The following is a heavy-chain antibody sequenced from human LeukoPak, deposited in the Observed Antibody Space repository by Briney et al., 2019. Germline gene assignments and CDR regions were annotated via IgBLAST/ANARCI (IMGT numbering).Heavy chain of an antibody. V-gene: IGHV3-7*01. D-gene: IGHD1-26*01. Sequence: GGSLRLSCAASGFTFSSYWMSWVRQAPGKGLEWVANIKQDGSEKYYVDSVKGRFTISRDNAKNSLYLQMNSLRAEDTAVYYCARDREIVGARIVSDFDYWGQGTLVTVSS. CDR2: IKQDGSEK. CDR3: ARDREIVGARIVSDFDY. CDR1: GFTFSSYW. J-gene: IGHJ4*02.